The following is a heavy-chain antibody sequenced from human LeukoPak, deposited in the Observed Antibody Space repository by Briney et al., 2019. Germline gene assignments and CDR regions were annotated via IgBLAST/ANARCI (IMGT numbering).Heavy chain of an antibody. CDR1: GGSITTNNYY. D-gene: IGHD2-15*01. V-gene: IGHV4-39*01. CDR3: TRRPREVTSATDIDY. J-gene: IGHJ4*02. Sequence: SETLSLTCAVSGGSITTNNYYWGWIRQPPGQGLEWIGSIYYSGSTYYNPSLKSRVTISADTSKNQFSLKRSSVTAADTAVYFCTRRPREVTSATDIDYWGQGTQVTVSS. CDR2: IYYSGST.